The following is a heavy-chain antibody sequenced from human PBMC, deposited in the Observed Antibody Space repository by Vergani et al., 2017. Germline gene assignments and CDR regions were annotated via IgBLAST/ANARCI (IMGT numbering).Heavy chain of an antibody. D-gene: IGHD4-17*01. CDR1: GYTFTRYY. J-gene: IGHJ4*02. CDR3: ARDDYGDYRFDY. V-gene: IGHV1-46*01. CDR2: INPSGGST. Sequence: QVQLVQSGAEVKKPGASVKVSCKASGYTFTRYYIHWVRQAPGQGLEWMGIINPSGGSTNYAQKFQGRVTMTRDTSTSTFYMELSSLRSEDTAVYYCARDDYGDYRFDYWGQGTLVTVSS.